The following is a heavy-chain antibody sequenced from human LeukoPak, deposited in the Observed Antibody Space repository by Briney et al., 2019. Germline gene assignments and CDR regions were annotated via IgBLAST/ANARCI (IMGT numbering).Heavy chain of an antibody. CDR3: AKDIRPHYYDSSGYES. CDR2: ISWNSGTI. V-gene: IGHV3-9*01. D-gene: IGHD3-22*01. CDR1: GFPFDDYA. J-gene: IGHJ4*02. Sequence: PGRSLLLSCAASGFPFDDYAMHWGRQAPGKGLEWVSGISWNSGTICYADSVKGRFTISRDNAKNSLYLQMNSLRAEDTALYYCAKDIRPHYYDSSGYESWGQGTLVTVSS.